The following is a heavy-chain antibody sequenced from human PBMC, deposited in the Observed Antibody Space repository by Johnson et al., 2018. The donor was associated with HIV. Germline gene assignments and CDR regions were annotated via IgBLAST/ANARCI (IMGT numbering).Heavy chain of an antibody. D-gene: IGHD6-19*01. J-gene: IGHJ3*02. CDR3: TTARNRLWSSSGWTGFWAFDI. CDR1: GFTFSNAW. CDR2: LKSKTDGGTT. V-gene: IGHV3-15*01. Sequence: EVQLVESGGGLVKPGGSLRLSCAASGFTFSNAWMSWVRQAPGKGLEWVGRLKSKTDGGTTDYAAPVKGRFTISRDDSKNTLYLQMNSLKTEDTAVYYCTTARNRLWSSSGWTGFWAFDIWGQGTMVTVSS.